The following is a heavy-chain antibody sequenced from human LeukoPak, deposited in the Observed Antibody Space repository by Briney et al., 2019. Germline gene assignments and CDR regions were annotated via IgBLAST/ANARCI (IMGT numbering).Heavy chain of an antibody. D-gene: IGHD5-18*01. CDR3: ARGRYIYGSPDDAFDI. V-gene: IGHV4-4*07. CDR1: GGSITSYY. J-gene: IGHJ3*02. CDR2: IYTSGST. Sequence: SETLSLTCTVSGGSITSYYWSWIRQPAGKGLEWIGRIYTSGSTNYNPSLKSRVTMSVDTSKNQFSLKLSSVTAADTAVYYCARGRYIYGSPDDAFDIWGQGTMVTVSS.